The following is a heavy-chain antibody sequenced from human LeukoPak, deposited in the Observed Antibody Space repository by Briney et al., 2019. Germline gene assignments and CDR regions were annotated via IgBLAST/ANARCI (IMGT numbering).Heavy chain of an antibody. CDR1: GFTFSSYG. Sequence: GGSLRLSCAASGFTFSSYGMHWVRQAPGKGLEWVAVISYDGSDKYYADSVKGRFTISRDNSKNTLYLQMNSLRAEDTAVYYCARGSGYYDPTRGAFDIWGQGTMVTVSS. V-gene: IGHV3-30*03. CDR3: ARGSGYYDPTRGAFDI. D-gene: IGHD3-22*01. J-gene: IGHJ3*02. CDR2: ISYDGSDK.